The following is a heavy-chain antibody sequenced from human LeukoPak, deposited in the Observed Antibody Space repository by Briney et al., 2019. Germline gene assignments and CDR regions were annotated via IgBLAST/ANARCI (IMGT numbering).Heavy chain of an antibody. CDR1: GGSVNSDVYY. D-gene: IGHD5-24*01. V-gene: IGHV4-61*08. Sequence: SETLSLTCTVSGGSVNSDVYYWSWIRQPPGKGPECIGYIYNSVSTNYNPSLRSRVTISVDTSKNQFSLKLSSVTAADTAVYYCAGRIGYNGGDAYWGQGTLVTVSS. J-gene: IGHJ4*02. CDR3: AGRIGYNGGDAY. CDR2: IYNSVST.